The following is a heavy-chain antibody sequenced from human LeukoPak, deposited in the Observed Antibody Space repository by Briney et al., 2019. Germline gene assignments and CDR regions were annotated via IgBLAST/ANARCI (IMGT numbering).Heavy chain of an antibody. CDR1: GFTFSSYA. V-gene: IGHV3-30-3*01. J-gene: IGHJ4*02. CDR3: AGLDTAMAHDY. D-gene: IGHD5-18*01. CDR2: ISYDGSNK. Sequence: PGRSLRLSCAASGFTFSSYAIHWVRQAPGKGLEWVAVISYDGSNKYYADSVKGRFTISRDNSKNTLYLQMNSLRAEDTAVYYCAGLDTAMAHDYWGQGTLVTVSS.